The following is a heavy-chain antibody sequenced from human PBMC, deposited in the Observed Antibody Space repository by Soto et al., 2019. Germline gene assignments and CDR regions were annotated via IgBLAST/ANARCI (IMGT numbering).Heavy chain of an antibody. CDR3: ERSPRSSPYFEH. D-gene: IGHD6-13*01. J-gene: IGHJ4*02. Sequence: PXDSLKVSCQCSGDTFSNFWVGLVRQLPGQGLEWMGIIYPGDHETRYSPSFHGKVTISAEKSINTAYLQWNSLEASDSAFYFCERSPRSSPYFEHGGQGALVTVSS. CDR2: IYPGDHET. V-gene: IGHV5-51*01. CDR1: GDTFSNFW.